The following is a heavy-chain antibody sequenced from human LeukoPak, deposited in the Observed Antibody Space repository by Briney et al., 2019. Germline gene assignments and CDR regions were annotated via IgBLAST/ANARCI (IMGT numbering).Heavy chain of an antibody. J-gene: IGHJ1*01. CDR3: AKVKISGYYEYFQH. CDR1: GFTFSSYG. V-gene: IGHV3-30*02. D-gene: IGHD3-22*01. Sequence: PGGSLRLSCAASGFTFSSYGMHWVRQAPGKGLEWVAFIRYDGSNKYYADSVKGRFTISRDNSKNTLYLQMNSLRAEDTAVYYCAKVKISGYYEYFQHWGQGTLVTVSS. CDR2: IRYDGSNK.